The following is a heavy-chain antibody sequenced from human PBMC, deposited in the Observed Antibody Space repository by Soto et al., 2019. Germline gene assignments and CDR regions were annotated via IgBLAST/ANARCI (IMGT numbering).Heavy chain of an antibody. CDR3: ARDGGEIWNNHYYDSGMDG. V-gene: IGHV4-59*01. D-gene: IGHD1-1*01. CDR1: GGSISLYY. Sequence: QVQLQESGPGLVKPSETLSLTCTVSGGSISLYYWSWIRQPPGKGLEWIGYIYSNGSTTYNPSLKSRVSISLGTSKKQFSLKLSSVPAADTAVYYCARDGGEIWNNHYYDSGMDGWGQGTTVTVSS. J-gene: IGHJ6*02. CDR2: IYSNGST.